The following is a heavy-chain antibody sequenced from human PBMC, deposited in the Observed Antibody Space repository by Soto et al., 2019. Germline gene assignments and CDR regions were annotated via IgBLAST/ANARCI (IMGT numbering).Heavy chain of an antibody. CDR2: INPSGGST. Sequence: ASVKVSCKASGYTFTIYYMHWVLQAPGQGLEWMGIINPSGGSTSYAQKFQGRVTMTRDTSTSTVYMELSSLRSEDTAVYYCAKASGVWLRAFDYWGQGTLVTVSS. J-gene: IGHJ4*02. CDR3: AKASGVWLRAFDY. V-gene: IGHV1-46*01. D-gene: IGHD5-12*01. CDR1: GYTFTIYY.